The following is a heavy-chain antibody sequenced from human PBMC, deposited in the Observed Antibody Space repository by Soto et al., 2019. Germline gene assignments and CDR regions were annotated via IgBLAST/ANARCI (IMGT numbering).Heavy chain of an antibody. V-gene: IGHV3-30*18. CDR2: ISYDGSNK. CDR1: GFTFSSYG. J-gene: IGHJ6*02. CDR3: AKAATVTTRPHYGMDV. D-gene: IGHD4-17*01. Sequence: PVGSLRLSCAASGFTFSSYGMHWVRQAPGKGLEWVAVISYDGSNKYYADSVKGRFTISRDNSKNTLYLQMNSLRAEDTAVYYCAKAATVTTRPHYGMDVWGQGTTVTVSS.